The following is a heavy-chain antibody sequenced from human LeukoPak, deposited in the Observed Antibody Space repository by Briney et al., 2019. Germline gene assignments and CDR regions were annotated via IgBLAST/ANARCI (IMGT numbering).Heavy chain of an antibody. V-gene: IGHV3-23*01. CDR2: ISGSGGSK. Sequence: GGSLSLSCASSGFTFSSCAMRWVRQAPGKGLGWVTGISGSGGSKYYADSVKGPFTISRDNSKNTLYLQMNRLRAEDTAVYYCAKDRRSQWLVQDYWGQGTLVTVSS. CDR1: GFTFSSCA. J-gene: IGHJ4*02. CDR3: AKDRRSQWLVQDY. D-gene: IGHD6-19*01.